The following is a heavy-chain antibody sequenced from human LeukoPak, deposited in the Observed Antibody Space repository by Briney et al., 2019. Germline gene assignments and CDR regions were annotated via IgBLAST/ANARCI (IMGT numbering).Heavy chain of an antibody. D-gene: IGHD3-22*01. CDR1: GVSISSYY. CDR2: LYYSGRT. J-gene: IGHJ4*02. Sequence: NPSETLSLTCTVSGVSISSYYWSWIRQPPGKGLEWIGYLYYSGRTNYNPSLKSRVTISADTFKNQFSLKVSSVTAADAAVYYCARQGTITMIVVPPSRLSHTLFDYWGQGTLVTVSS. V-gene: IGHV4-59*08. CDR3: ARQGTITMIVVPPSRLSHTLFDY.